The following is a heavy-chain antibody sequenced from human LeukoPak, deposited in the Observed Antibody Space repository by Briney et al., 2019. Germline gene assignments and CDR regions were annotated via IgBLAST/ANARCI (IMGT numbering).Heavy chain of an antibody. J-gene: IGHJ4*02. CDR3: ARIFLRGVTVTTPVASFDY. CDR1: GYTFTSYY. D-gene: IGHD4-17*01. Sequence: ASVKVSCKASGYTFTSYYMHWVRQAPGQGLVWMGIINPSGGSTSYAQKFQGRVTMTRDTSTSTVYMELSSLRSEDTAVYYCARIFLRGVTVTTPVASFDYWGQGTLVTVSS. V-gene: IGHV1-46*01. CDR2: INPSGGST.